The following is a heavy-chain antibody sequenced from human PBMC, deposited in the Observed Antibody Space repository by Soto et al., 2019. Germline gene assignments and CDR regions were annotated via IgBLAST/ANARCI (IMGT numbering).Heavy chain of an antibody. V-gene: IGHV4-59*01. CDR1: GGSISSYY. Sequence: SETLSLTCTVSGGSISSYYWSWIRQPPGKGLEWIGYIYYSGSTNYNPSLKSRVTISVDTSKNQFSLKLSSVTAADTAVYYCARRGGHITMVRGVIKNYYYGMDVWGQGTTVTVS. J-gene: IGHJ6*02. D-gene: IGHD3-10*01. CDR2: IYYSGST. CDR3: ARRGGHITMVRGVIKNYYYGMDV.